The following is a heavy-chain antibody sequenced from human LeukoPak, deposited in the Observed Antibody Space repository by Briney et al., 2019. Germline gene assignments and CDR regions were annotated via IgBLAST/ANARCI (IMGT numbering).Heavy chain of an antibody. CDR2: IKEDGSDK. Sequence: GGSLRLSCAASGFTFSSYWMSWVRQAPGKGLEWVSNIKEDGSDKYYVDSVKGRFIISRDNSKNSLYLQMNSLRAEDTAVYYCASAYCSGGSSYSHDKHYGMDVWGQGTTVTVTS. CDR1: GFTFSSYW. V-gene: IGHV3-7*01. CDR3: ASAYCSGGSSYSHDKHYGMDV. D-gene: IGHD2-15*01. J-gene: IGHJ6*02.